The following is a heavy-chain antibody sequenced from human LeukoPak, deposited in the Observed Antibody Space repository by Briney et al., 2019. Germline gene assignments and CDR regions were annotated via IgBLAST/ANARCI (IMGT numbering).Heavy chain of an antibody. J-gene: IGHJ3*02. CDR2: IRYDESNK. Sequence: GGSLRLSCAASGFTFSKYGMHWVRQAPGKGLEWVAFIRYDESNKYYGDSVKGRFTISRDNSKNTLYLQMNSLRAEDTAVYYCARVGAVGGVFRAFDIWGQGAMVTVSS. CDR3: ARVGAVGGVFRAFDI. CDR1: GFTFSKYG. V-gene: IGHV3-30*02. D-gene: IGHD3-16*01.